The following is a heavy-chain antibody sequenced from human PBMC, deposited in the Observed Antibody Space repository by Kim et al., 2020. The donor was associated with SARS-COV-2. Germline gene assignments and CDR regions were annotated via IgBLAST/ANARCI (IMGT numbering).Heavy chain of an antibody. CDR3: ARGRRPYYYDSSGYHPLPMFDY. CDR2: INHSGST. Sequence: SETLSLTCAVYGGSFSGYYWSWIRQPPGKGLEWIGEINHSGSTNYNPSLKSRVTISVDTSKNQFSLKLSSVTAADTAVYYCARGRRPYYYDSSGYHPLPMFDYWGQGTLVTVSS. CDR1: GGSFSGYY. D-gene: IGHD3-22*01. V-gene: IGHV4-34*01. J-gene: IGHJ4*02.